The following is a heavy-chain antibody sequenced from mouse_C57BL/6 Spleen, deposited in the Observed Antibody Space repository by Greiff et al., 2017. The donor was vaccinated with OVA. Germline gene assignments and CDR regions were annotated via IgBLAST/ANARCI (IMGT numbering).Heavy chain of an antibody. CDR3: ARGLLHYFDY. V-gene: IGHV1-9*01. CDR2: ILPGSGRT. D-gene: IGHD1-1*01. J-gene: IGHJ2*01. Sequence: QVQLQQSGAELMKPGASVKLSCKATGYTFTGYWIEWVKQRPGHGLEWIGEILPGSGRTNYNEKFKGKATFTADPSSNTAYMQLSSLTTDEAAIYYRARGLLHYFDYWGQGTTLTVSS. CDR1: GYTFTGYW.